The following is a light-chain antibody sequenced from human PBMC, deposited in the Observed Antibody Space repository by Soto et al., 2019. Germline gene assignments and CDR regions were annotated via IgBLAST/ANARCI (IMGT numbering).Light chain of an antibody. CDR3: SSYTSSSTLV. V-gene: IGLV2-14*01. CDR2: DVS. CDR1: SSDVGAYNS. J-gene: IGLJ1*01. Sequence: QSVLTQPASVSGSPGQSITISCTGTSSDVGAYNSVSWYQQHPGKAPKLMICDVSNRPSGVSNRFSGSKSGNTASLTISGLQAEDEADYYCSSYTSSSTLVFGTGTKLTVL.